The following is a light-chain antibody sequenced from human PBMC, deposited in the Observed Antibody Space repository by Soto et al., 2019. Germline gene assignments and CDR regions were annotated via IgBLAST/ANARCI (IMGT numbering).Light chain of an antibody. J-gene: IGLJ2*01. CDR3: SSYARNNWPL. Sequence: QSVLTQPPSASGSPGQSVSISCAGTSSDVGGYNAISWYQQHPGKAPKLIIYEVTTRPSGVPDRCSGSKSGNTASLTVSGLQAEDEADYYCSSYARNNWPLFGGGTKVTVL. V-gene: IGLV2-8*01. CDR2: EVT. CDR1: SSDVGGYNA.